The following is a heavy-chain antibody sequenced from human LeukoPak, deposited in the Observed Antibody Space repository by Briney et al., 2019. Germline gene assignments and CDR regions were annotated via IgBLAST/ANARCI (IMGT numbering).Heavy chain of an antibody. V-gene: IGHV3-7*01. D-gene: IGHD3-10*01. Sequence: PGGSLRLSCAASGFTFSSYGMTWVRQAPGKGLEWVANIKQDGSEKYYVDSVKGRFTISRDNAKNSLYLQMNSLRAEDTAVYYCARRWFGELSDWFDPWGQGTLVTVSS. CDR1: GFTFSSYG. CDR2: IKQDGSEK. J-gene: IGHJ5*02. CDR3: ARRWFGELSDWFDP.